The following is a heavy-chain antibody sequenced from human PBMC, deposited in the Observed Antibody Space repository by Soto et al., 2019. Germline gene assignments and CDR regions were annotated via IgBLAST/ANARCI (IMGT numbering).Heavy chain of an antibody. Sequence: SETLSLTCTVSGGSISSYYWSWVRQPPGKGLEWIGEINYSGSTKFNPSLKSRVTLSIDTSKDQFSLRLSPVTAADTAVYYCARDSGGLRLGESSLYGEKDSFDVWDQGTLVTVSS. V-gene: IGHV4-34*01. CDR2: INYSGST. CDR3: ARDSGGLRLGESSLYGEKDSFDV. CDR1: GGSISSYY. D-gene: IGHD3-16*02. J-gene: IGHJ3*01.